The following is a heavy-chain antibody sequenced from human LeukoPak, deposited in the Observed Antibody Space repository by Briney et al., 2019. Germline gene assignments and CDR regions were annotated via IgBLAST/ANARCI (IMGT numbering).Heavy chain of an antibody. CDR1: GGTFSSYA. D-gene: IGHD6-19*01. Sequence: SVKVSCKASGGTFSSYAISWVRQAPGQGLEWMGGIIPIFGTANHAQKFQGRVTITTDESTSTAYMELSSLRSEDTAVYYCARSNIAVDYYYYMDVWGKGTTVTVSS. J-gene: IGHJ6*03. V-gene: IGHV1-69*05. CDR2: IIPIFGTA. CDR3: ARSNIAVDYYYYMDV.